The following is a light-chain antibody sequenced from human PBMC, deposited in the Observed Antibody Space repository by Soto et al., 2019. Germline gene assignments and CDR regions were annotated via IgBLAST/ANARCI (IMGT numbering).Light chain of an antibody. J-gene: IGKJ1*01. CDR3: QQSYSTPLT. V-gene: IGKV1-39*01. CDR1: QSISRY. CDR2: AAY. Sequence: DIQITQSPSSLFAYVGDRGTITCRASQSISRYLNWYQQKPGKAHKLLIYAAYSLQSGVQSRFSGSGSGTDFTLTIRSLQPEEFATYYCQQSYSTPLTVGQGTKVDIK.